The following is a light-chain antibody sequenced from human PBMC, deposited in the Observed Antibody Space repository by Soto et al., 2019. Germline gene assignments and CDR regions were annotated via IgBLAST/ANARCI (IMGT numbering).Light chain of an antibody. J-gene: IGKJ1*01. CDR3: KQSYSTPPWT. CDR2: AAS. CDR1: QSICSY. V-gene: IGKV1-39*01. Sequence: IRMTKSPSSLSASVRARVTITCRPSQSICSYLNCYHQKPGKAPKLLIYAASSLQSGVQSRLSGSGSGKDFTLNISSLQPEDFATYYCKQSYSTPPWTFGQGTKVDIK.